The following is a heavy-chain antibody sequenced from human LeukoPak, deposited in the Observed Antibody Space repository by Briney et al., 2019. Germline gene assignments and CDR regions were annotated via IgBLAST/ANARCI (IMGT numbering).Heavy chain of an antibody. V-gene: IGHV4-59*01. CDR3: ARAYGDYQNDY. CDR1: GGSISSYY. J-gene: IGHJ4*02. Sequence: SETLSPTCTVSGGSISSYYWSWIRQPPGKGLEWIGYIYYSGSTNYNPSLKSRVTISVDTSKNQFSLKLSSVTAADTAVYYCARAYGDYQNDYWGQGTLVTVSS. CDR2: IYYSGST. D-gene: IGHD4-17*01.